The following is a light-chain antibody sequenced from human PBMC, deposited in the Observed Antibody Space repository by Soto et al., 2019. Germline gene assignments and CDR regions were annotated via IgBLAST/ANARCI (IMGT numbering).Light chain of an antibody. Sequence: DIQMTQSPSTLSASVGDRVTITCRASQSISSWLAWYQQKPGKAPKLLIYKASSLESGVPSRFSGSGSGTEFTLTISSLQPDDFATDYCQQYGGTFGQGTKVEIK. J-gene: IGKJ1*01. CDR3: QQYGGT. V-gene: IGKV1-5*03. CDR2: KAS. CDR1: QSISSW.